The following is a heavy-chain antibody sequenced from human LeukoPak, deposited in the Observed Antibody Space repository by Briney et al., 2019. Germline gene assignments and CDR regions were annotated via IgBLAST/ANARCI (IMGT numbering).Heavy chain of an antibody. V-gene: IGHV4-31*03. J-gene: IGHJ4*02. CDR2: IYYSGST. CDR3: ASSESTTGYFDY. Sequence: SETLSLTCTVSGGSIRSGGYYWSWIRQHPGKGLEWIGYIYYSGSTYYNPSLKSRVTISVDTSKNQFSLKLSSVTAADTAVYYCASSESTTGYFDYWGQGTLVTVSS. CDR1: GGSIRSGGYY. D-gene: IGHD1-14*01.